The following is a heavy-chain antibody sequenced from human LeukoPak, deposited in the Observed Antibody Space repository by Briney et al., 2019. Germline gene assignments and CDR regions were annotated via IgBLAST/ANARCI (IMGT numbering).Heavy chain of an antibody. CDR2: INPNSGGT. D-gene: IGHD6-6*01. J-gene: IGHJ5*02. V-gene: IGHV1-2*02. CDR1: GYTFTGYY. CDR3: ARMCCGIREYSTSNNWFDP. Sequence: ASVKVSCKASGYTFTGYYMHWVRQAPGQGLEWMGWINPNSGGTNYAQKFQGRITMTTDTSTSTAYMELRSLRSDDTAVYYCARMCCGIREYSTSNNWFDPWGQGTLVTVSS.